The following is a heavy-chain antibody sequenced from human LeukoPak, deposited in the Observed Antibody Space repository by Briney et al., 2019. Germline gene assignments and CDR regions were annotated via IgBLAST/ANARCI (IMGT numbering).Heavy chain of an antibody. CDR2: ISGSGSAI. V-gene: IGHV3-48*03. Sequence: GGSLRLSCAASGFTFSSYEMIWVRQAPGKGLEWISYISGSGSAIYYADSVRGRFTISRDNAQNSLYLQMNSLRAEDTAVYYCAREDRNDGYNFGHWGQGTLVTVSS. D-gene: IGHD5-24*01. J-gene: IGHJ4*02. CDR3: AREDRNDGYNFGH. CDR1: GFTFSSYE.